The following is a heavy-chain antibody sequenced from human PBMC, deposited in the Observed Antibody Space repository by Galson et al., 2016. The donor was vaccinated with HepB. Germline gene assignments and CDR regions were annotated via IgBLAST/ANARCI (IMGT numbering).Heavy chain of an antibody. CDR3: VSPGDEGQRFGLLGV. J-gene: IGHJ6*02. V-gene: IGHV3-30-3*01. D-gene: IGHD3-10*01. CDR2: VSYDGITK. Sequence: SLRLSCAASGFTFNTDAMHWVRQAPGRGLEWVAVVSYDGITKYYADSVNGRFTISRDNSKNTLYLQMNSLSAEGTAVYYCVSPGDEGQRFGLLGVWGQGTTVTVSS. CDR1: GFTFNTDA.